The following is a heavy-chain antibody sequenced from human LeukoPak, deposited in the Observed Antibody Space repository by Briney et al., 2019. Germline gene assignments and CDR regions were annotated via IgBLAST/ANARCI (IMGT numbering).Heavy chain of an antibody. V-gene: IGHV1-2*02. CDR3: ARGGSYYDFWSGWSMNTGYFDY. Sequence: ASVKVSCKASGYTFTGYYMHWVRQAPGQGLEWMGWINPNSGGTNYAQKFQGRVTMTRDTSISTAYMELSRLRSDDTAVYYCARGGSYYDFWSGWSMNTGYFDYWGQGTLVTVSS. CDR1: GYTFTGYY. CDR2: INPNSGGT. J-gene: IGHJ4*02. D-gene: IGHD3-3*01.